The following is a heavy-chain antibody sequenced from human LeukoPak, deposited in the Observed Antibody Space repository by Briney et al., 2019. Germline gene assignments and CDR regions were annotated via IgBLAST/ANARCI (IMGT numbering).Heavy chain of an antibody. J-gene: IGHJ3*02. CDR3: ARDKSRTYGSADAFDI. D-gene: IGHD3-10*01. CDR2: IDTSGGT. V-gene: IGHV4-61*09. CDR1: GGSISSGSDY. Sequence: SETLSLTCTVSGGSISSGSDYWSWIRQPAGKGLEWIGHIDTSGGTNYNPSLKSRVTISVDTSKNQFSLKLSSVTAADTAVYYCARDKSRTYGSADAFDIWGQGTMVTVSS.